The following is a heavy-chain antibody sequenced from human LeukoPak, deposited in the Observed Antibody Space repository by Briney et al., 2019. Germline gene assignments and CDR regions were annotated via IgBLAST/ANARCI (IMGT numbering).Heavy chain of an antibody. Sequence: GGSLRLSCAASGFTFSSYAMSWVRQAPGKGLEWVSAISGSGGSTYYADSVKGRFTISRDNAKNSLYLQMNSLRAEDTAVYYCAREGSVPPDDWFDPWGQGTLVTVSS. CDR3: AREGSVPPDDWFDP. D-gene: IGHD2-2*01. CDR2: ISGSGGST. V-gene: IGHV3-23*01. CDR1: GFTFSSYA. J-gene: IGHJ5*02.